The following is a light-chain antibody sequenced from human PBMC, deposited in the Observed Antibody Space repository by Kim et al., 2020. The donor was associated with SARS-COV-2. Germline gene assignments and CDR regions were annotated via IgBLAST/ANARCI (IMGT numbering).Light chain of an antibody. CDR1: SGHNNYA. V-gene: IGLV4-69*01. J-gene: IGLJ2*01. Sequence: QLVLTQSPSASASLGASVKLTCTLSSGHNNYAIAWHQQQPEKGPRYLMKLDSDGSHSKGDGIPDRFSGSSSGAERYLTISSLQSEDEADYHCQTWDTGIQVFGGGTQLTVL. CDR2: LDSDGSH. CDR3: QTWDTGIQV.